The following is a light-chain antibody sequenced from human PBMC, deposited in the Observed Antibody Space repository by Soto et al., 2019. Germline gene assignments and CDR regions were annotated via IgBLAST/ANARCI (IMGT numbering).Light chain of an antibody. CDR1: QSVSSW. Sequence: DIQMTQSPPTLPAFVGDTVTITCRASQSVSSWLAWYQQKPGTAPNLLIYDASSLASGVPSRFSGSGSGTKVTLTIRSLQPDDFATYYCQQYISFPKTFGQGTKVEMK. CDR2: DAS. CDR3: QQYISFPKT. V-gene: IGKV1-5*01. J-gene: IGKJ1*01.